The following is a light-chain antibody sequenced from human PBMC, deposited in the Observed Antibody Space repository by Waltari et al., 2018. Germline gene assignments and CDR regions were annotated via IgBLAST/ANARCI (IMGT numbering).Light chain of an antibody. CDR3: SSYTTSSAPGV. V-gene: IGLV2-14*01. Sequence: QSALTQPASVSGSPGRAITISSSGTDRDVAAYDFVSWYQQHPGKAPPLIIYEVSNRPSGISNRFSASKSGNTASLTISGLQAEDEADYYCSSYTTSSAPGVFGTGTRVTVL. CDR2: EVS. CDR1: DRDVAAYDF. J-gene: IGLJ1*01.